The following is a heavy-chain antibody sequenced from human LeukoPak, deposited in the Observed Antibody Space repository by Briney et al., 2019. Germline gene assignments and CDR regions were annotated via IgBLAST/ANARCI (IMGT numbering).Heavy chain of an antibody. CDR1: GGSISSSSYY. J-gene: IGHJ5*02. CDR2: IYYSGST. CDR3: AGEGVSNWFDP. Sequence: SETLSLTCTVSGGSISSSSYYWGWIRRPPGKGLEWIGSIYYSGSTYYNPSLKSRVTISVDTSKNQFSLKLSSVTAADTAVYYCAGEGVSNWFDPWGQGTLVTVSS. V-gene: IGHV4-39*07.